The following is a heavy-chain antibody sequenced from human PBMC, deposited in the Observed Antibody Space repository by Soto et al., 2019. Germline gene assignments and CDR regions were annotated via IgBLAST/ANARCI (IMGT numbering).Heavy chain of an antibody. CDR1: GFTLDDYA. V-gene: IGHV3-9*01. Sequence: EVQLVESGGGLVQPGRSLRLSCAASGFTLDDYAMHWVRQAPGKGLEWVSGICWNSGNKGYADSVKGRFTISRDNDKNSLYMQKNSLRADDTALYYRAKDRDYGIRRGMYVWGQGTTVTVSS. D-gene: IGHD4-17*01. CDR3: AKDRDYGIRRGMYV. CDR2: ICWNSGNK. J-gene: IGHJ6*02.